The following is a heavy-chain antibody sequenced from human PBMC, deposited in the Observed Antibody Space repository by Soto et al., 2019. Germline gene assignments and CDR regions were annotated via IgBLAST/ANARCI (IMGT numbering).Heavy chain of an antibody. V-gene: IGHV4-61*01. CDR2: IYYSGST. D-gene: IGHD2-15*01. J-gene: IGHJ5*02. CDR3: ARDVVVVAATLGGFDP. Sequence: SETLSLTCTVSGGSVSSGSYYWSWIRQPPGKGLEWIGYIYYSGSTNYNPSLKSRVTISVDTSKNQFSLKLSSVTAADTAVYYCARDVVVVAATLGGFDPWGQGTLVTVSS. CDR1: GGSVSSGSYY.